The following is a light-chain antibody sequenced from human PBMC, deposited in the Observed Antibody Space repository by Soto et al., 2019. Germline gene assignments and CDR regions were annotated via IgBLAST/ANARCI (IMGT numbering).Light chain of an antibody. J-gene: IGKJ4*01. V-gene: IGKV3-15*01. CDR3: PHYNEWPLT. CDR2: SAS. CDR1: LSISNN. Sequence: VMTQSPATLSVSPGERATLSCRASLSISNNLAWYQQKPGQAPMLLIYSASTRATAIPARFSGSASGTEFTLTISSLQSEDFAVYYCPHYNEWPLTFGGGTKVETK.